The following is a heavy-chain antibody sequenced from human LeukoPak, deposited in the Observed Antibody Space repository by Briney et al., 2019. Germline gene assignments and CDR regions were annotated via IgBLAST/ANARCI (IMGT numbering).Heavy chain of an antibody. CDR3: ALSTATGRYFDY. V-gene: IGHV3-11*03. CDR2: ISSSSSYT. D-gene: IGHD5-18*01. Sequence: GRSLRLSCAASGFTFSDYYMSWIRQAPGKGLEWVSYISSSSSYTNYADSVKGRFTISRDNAKTSLYLQMNSLRAEDTAVYYCALSTATGRYFDYWGQGTLVTVSS. J-gene: IGHJ4*02. CDR1: GFTFSDYY.